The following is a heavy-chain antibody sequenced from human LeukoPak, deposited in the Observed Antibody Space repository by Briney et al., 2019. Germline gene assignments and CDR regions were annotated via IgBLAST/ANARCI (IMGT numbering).Heavy chain of an antibody. J-gene: IGHJ5*02. CDR2: IWYDGSNK. D-gene: IGHD6-19*01. CDR1: GFTFSSYV. Sequence: GGSLRLSCAASGFTFSSYVMHWVRQAPGKGLEWVALIWYDGSNKYYADSVKGRFTISRDNSKNTLYLQMNSLRAEDTAVYYCAGSSSGWYGEIWFDPWGQGTLVTVSS. V-gene: IGHV3-30*02. CDR3: AGSSSGWYGEIWFDP.